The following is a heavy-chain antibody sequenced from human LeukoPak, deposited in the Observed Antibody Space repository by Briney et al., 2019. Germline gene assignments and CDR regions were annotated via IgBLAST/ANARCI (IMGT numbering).Heavy chain of an antibody. CDR1: GFTFSSYG. D-gene: IGHD6-19*01. J-gene: IGHJ4*02. CDR3: AKASSGWYFDY. CDR2: ISYDGSNK. V-gene: IGHV3-30*18. Sequence: GGSLRLSCAASGFTFSSYGMHWVRQAPGKGLEWVAVISYDGSNKYYADSVKGRFTISRDNSKNTLYLQMNSLRAEDTAVYYCAKASSGWYFDYWGQGTLVTVSS.